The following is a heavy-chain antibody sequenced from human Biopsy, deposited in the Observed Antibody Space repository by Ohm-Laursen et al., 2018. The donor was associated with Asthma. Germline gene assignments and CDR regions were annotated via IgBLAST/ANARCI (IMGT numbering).Heavy chain of an antibody. CDR3: ARTTYGDDGFDP. Sequence: TLSLTWTVSGASISTGGYYWSWIRHHPGSGLEWIGYIDYSGTTYYNPSLKSRVSLSPDTSKNQFSLRLSSLTAADTAVYYCARTTYGDDGFDPWGQGTLVTVSS. CDR1: GASISTGGYY. CDR2: IDYSGTT. D-gene: IGHD4-17*01. V-gene: IGHV4-31*02. J-gene: IGHJ5*02.